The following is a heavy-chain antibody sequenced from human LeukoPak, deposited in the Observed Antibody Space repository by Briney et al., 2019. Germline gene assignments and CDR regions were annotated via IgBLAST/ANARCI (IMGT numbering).Heavy chain of an antibody. Sequence: SETLSLTCTVSGGSISSYYWSWIRQPPGKGLEWIGYIYYSGSTNYNPSLKSRVTISVDTSKNQFSLKLSSVTAADTAVYYCARLGSGYYRDAFDIWGQGTMVTVSS. CDR1: GGSISSYY. CDR2: IYYSGST. J-gene: IGHJ3*02. D-gene: IGHD3-22*01. V-gene: IGHV4-59*01. CDR3: ARLGSGYYRDAFDI.